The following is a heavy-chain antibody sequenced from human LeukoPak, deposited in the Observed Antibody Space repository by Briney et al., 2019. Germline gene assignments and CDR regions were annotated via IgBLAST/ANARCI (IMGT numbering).Heavy chain of an antibody. Sequence: EAPVKVSCKASGGTFSCYAISWVRQAPGQGLEWMGGIIPIFGTANYAQKFQGRVTITADESTSTAYMELSSLRSEDTAVYYCARGHGLLDGMDVWGQGTTVTVSS. J-gene: IGHJ6*02. D-gene: IGHD3/OR15-3a*01. CDR3: ARGHGLLDGMDV. CDR1: GGTFSCYA. V-gene: IGHV1-69*13. CDR2: IIPIFGTA.